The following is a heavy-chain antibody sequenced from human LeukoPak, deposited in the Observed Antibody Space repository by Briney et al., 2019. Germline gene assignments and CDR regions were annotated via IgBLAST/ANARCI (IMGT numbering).Heavy chain of an antibody. V-gene: IGHV4-34*01. CDR2: INHRGDT. Sequence: KPSETLSLTCAVYGGSFSSYYWSWIRQSPGKGLEWIAEINHRGDTNYKPSVKSRVTISVDTSKTQFSLKVTSLTAADTAVYYCARGPTISETGYFDYWGQGTLVTVSS. D-gene: IGHD1-1*01. CDR3: ARGPTISETGYFDY. CDR1: GGSFSSYY. J-gene: IGHJ4*03.